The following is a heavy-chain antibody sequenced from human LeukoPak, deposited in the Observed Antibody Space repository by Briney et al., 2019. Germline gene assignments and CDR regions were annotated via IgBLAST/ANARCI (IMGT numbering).Heavy chain of an antibody. CDR1: GITLSDHY. Sequence: GGSLRLSCAASGITLSDHYMDWVRQVPGKGLQWVGRSRNKVSGYTTEYPASVKGRFTISRDDSNNSLYLQMNSLKTEDTAVYFCARSRYGSVRYFDNWGQGTLVTVSS. J-gene: IGHJ4*02. CDR3: ARSRYGSVRYFDN. CDR2: SRNKVSGYTT. D-gene: IGHD6-19*01. V-gene: IGHV3-72*01.